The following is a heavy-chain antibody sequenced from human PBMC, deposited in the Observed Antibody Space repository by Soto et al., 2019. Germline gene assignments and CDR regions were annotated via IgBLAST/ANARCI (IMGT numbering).Heavy chain of an antibody. CDR1: GGGISTSGMC. Sequence: SGPTLVNPTKTLTLTCTFEGGGISTSGMCVSWIRQPPGKALEWLALIDWDDDKYYSTSLKTRLTISKDTSKNQVVLTMTNMDPVDTATYYCARSDSSGYYRRSAGMDVWGQGTTVTVSS. CDR2: IDWDDDK. CDR3: ARSDSSGYYRRSAGMDV. V-gene: IGHV2-70*01. D-gene: IGHD3-22*01. J-gene: IGHJ6*02.